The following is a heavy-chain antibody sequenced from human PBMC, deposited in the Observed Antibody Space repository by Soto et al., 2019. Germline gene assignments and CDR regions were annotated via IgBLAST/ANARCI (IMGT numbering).Heavy chain of an antibody. D-gene: IGHD5-18*01. CDR2: IWYDGSKE. CDR3: AREGRGPRLGYSSSVDYDYFGTDV. Sequence: PGGSLRLSCAASGFSFNTHGMHWVRQAPGKGLEWVAVIWYDGSKEHYADSVKGRFTISRDNSKNTLYLEMSSLRAEDTAVYYCAREGRGPRLGYSSSVDYDYFGTDVWGQGTAVTVSS. J-gene: IGHJ6*02. V-gene: IGHV3-33*01. CDR1: GFSFNTHG.